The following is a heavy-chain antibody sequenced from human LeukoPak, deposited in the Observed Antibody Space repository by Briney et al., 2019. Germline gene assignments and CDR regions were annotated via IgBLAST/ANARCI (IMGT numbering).Heavy chain of an antibody. CDR3: AKDAAGPEY. CDR1: GLTFSDYS. V-gene: IGHV3-23*01. Sequence: GGSLRLSCVASGLTFSDYSMTWVRQAPGKGLFWVSGISAGGGSTYYADSVKGRFTISRDNSRNTLYLQMSSLRAEDTAVYCCAKDAAGPEYWGQGTLVTVSS. D-gene: IGHD6-13*01. CDR2: ISAGGGST. J-gene: IGHJ4*02.